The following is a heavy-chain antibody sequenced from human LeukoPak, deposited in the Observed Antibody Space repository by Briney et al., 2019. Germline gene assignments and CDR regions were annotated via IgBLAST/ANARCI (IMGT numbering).Heavy chain of an antibody. CDR2: IYYSGST. D-gene: IGHD3-16*01. Sequence: SGTLSLTCAVSGGSISSSNWWSWVRQPPGKGLEWIGSIYYSGSTYYNPSLKSRVTISVDTSENQFSLKLNSVTATDTAVYYCARHYGPWGQGTLVTVSS. CDR3: ARHYGP. CDR1: GGSISSSNW. V-gene: IGHV4-4*02. J-gene: IGHJ4*02.